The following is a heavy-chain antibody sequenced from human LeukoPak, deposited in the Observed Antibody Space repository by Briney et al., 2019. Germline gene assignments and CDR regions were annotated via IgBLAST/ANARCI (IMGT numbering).Heavy chain of an antibody. CDR1: GGTFSSYA. D-gene: IGHD6-19*01. CDR2: IIPIFGTA. Sequence: GASVKVSCKASGGTFSSYAISWVRQAPGQGLEWMGGIIPIFGTANYAQKFQGRVTITADESTSTAHMELSSLRSEDTAVYCCARGYSSEDAFDIWGQGTMVTVSS. CDR3: ARGYSSEDAFDI. V-gene: IGHV1-69*13. J-gene: IGHJ3*02.